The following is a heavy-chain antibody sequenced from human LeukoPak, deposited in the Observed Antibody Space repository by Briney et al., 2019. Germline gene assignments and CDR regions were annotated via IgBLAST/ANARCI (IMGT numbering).Heavy chain of an antibody. CDR1: GYRFTSYW. CDR2: IDPSDSYT. J-gene: IGHJ6*02. Sequence: GESLKISCKGSGYRFTSYWINWVRQMPGKGLEWMGKIDPSDSYTDYSPSFQGHVTISADKSISTAYLQWSSLKASDTAMYYCARLAVAGDYYYYGMDVWGQGTTVTVSS. D-gene: IGHD6-19*01. V-gene: IGHV5-10-1*01. CDR3: ARLAVAGDYYYYGMDV.